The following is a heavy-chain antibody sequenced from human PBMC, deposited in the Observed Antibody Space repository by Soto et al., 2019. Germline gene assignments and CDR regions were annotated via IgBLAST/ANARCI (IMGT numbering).Heavy chain of an antibody. D-gene: IGHD4-17*01. CDR3: ARSRTTVTPSGFQH. Sequence: TLSLTCTVSGGSISSYYWSWIRQPPGKGLEWIGYIYYSGSTNYNPSLKSRVTISVDTSKNQFSLKLSSVTAADTAVYYCARSRTTVTPSGFQHWGQGTLVTVSS. CDR1: GGSISSYY. J-gene: IGHJ1*01. CDR2: IYYSGST. V-gene: IGHV4-59*01.